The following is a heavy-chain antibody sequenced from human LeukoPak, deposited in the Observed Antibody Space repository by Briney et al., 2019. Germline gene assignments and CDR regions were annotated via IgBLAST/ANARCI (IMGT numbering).Heavy chain of an antibody. CDR3: ARRYRDIVRDYGMDV. Sequence: SETLSLTCTVSGGSVSSGSYYRSWIRQPPGKGLEWIGYIYYSGSTNYNPSLKSRVTISVDTSKNQFSLKLSSVTAADTAVYYCARRYRDIVRDYGMDVWGQGTTVTVSS. D-gene: IGHD2-15*01. J-gene: IGHJ6*02. V-gene: IGHV4-61*01. CDR1: GGSVSSGSYY. CDR2: IYYSGST.